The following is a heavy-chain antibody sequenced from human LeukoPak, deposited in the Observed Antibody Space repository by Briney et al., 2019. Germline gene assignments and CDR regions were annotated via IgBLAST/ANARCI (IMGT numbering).Heavy chain of an antibody. J-gene: IGHJ6*02. Sequence: GASVKVSCKASGYTFTSYGISWVRQAPGQWLEWMGWISAYNGNTNYAQKLQGRVTMTTDTSTSTAYMELRSLRSDDTAVYYCAREGRAVAGRWDPTSGYGMDVWGQGTTVTVSS. CDR3: AREGRAVAGRWDPTSGYGMDV. V-gene: IGHV1-18*01. D-gene: IGHD6-19*01. CDR1: GYTFTSYG. CDR2: ISAYNGNT.